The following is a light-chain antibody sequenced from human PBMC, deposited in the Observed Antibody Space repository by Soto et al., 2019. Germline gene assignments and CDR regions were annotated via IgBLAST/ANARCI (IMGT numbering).Light chain of an antibody. CDR3: QAWDSSTYV. Sequence: SYELTQPPSVSVSPGQTACITCSGDKLGDKYACWYQQKPGQSPVLVIYQDSKRPSGIPERFSGSNSGNTATLTISGTQAMDGADYYCQAWDSSTYVFGTGTKVTVL. CDR1: KLGDKY. V-gene: IGLV3-1*01. J-gene: IGLJ1*01. CDR2: QDS.